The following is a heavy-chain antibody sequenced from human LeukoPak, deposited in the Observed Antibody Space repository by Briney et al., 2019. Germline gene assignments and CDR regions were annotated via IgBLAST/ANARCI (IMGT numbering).Heavy chain of an antibody. V-gene: IGHV1-69-2*01. CDR3: ATAPQGIAVAGQSDY. Sequence: ASVKASCKVSGYTFTDYYMHWVQQAPGKGLEWMGLVDPEDGGTIYAEKFQGRVTITADTSTDTAYMELSSLRSEDTAVYYCATAPQGIAVAGQSDYWGQGTLVTVSS. CDR1: GYTFTDYY. J-gene: IGHJ4*02. CDR2: VDPEDGGT. D-gene: IGHD6-19*01.